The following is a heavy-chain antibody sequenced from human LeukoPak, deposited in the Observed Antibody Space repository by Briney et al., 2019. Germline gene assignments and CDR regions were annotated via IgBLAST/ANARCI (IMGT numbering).Heavy chain of an antibody. CDR2: INHSGST. CDR3: ARESPGYCSGGSCYSRYYYMDV. Sequence: SETLSLTCAVYGGSFSNYYWSWIRQPPGKGLEWIGEINHSGSTNYNPSLKSRVTISVDTSKNQFSLKLSSVPAADTAVYYCARESPGYCSGGSCYSRYYYMDVWGKGTTVTVSS. CDR1: GGSFSNYY. V-gene: IGHV4-34*01. D-gene: IGHD2-15*01. J-gene: IGHJ6*03.